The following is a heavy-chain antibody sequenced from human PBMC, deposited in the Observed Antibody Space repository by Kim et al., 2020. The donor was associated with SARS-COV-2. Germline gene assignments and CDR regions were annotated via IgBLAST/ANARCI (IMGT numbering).Heavy chain of an antibody. Sequence: GGSLRLSCAASRFIISSYWMRWVRQDPGKGLEGVANINEDGREKYYVDSVKGRFTISRDNAKNSLYMQMNSLRAEETGVYYCARIRSGSSYDTMDVWGQG. J-gene: IGHJ6*02. CDR2: INEDGREK. CDR3: ARIRSGSSYDTMDV. D-gene: IGHD3-3*01. CDR1: RFIISSYW. V-gene: IGHV3-7*01.